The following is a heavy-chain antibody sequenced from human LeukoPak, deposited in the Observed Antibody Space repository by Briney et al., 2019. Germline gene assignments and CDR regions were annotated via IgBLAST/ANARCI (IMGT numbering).Heavy chain of an antibody. CDR3: VRRLGLREQYYFDY. V-gene: IGHV4-30-4*01. Sequence: SETLSLTCAVSGGSFSNYYWTWIRQPPGKGLEWIGYIYYSGSTYYNPSLKSRVTISVDTAKNQFSLKLSSVTAADTAVYYCVRRLGLREQYYFDYWGQGTLVTVSS. CDR2: IYYSGST. D-gene: IGHD4-17*01. J-gene: IGHJ4*02. CDR1: GGSFSNYY.